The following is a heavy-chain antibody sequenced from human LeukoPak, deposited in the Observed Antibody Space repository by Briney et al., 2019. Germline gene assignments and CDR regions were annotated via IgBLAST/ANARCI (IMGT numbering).Heavy chain of an antibody. D-gene: IGHD1-26*01. CDR1: GGSISSGDYY. CDR3: ARARATTWFDP. J-gene: IGHJ5*02. Sequence: KASETLSLTWTVSGGSISSGDYYWSWIRQPPGTGLEWIGYIYYSGSTYYNPSLKSRVTISVDTSKNQFSLKLSSVTAADTAVYYCARARATTWFDPWGQGTLVTVPS. V-gene: IGHV4-30-4*01. CDR2: IYYSGST.